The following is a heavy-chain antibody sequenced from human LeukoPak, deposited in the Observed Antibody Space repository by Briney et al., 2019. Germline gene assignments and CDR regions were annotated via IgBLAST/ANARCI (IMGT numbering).Heavy chain of an antibody. D-gene: IGHD2-15*01. CDR2: IYYSGST. V-gene: IGHV4-59*01. Sequence: SETLSLTCTVSRGSISLYHWSWIRQPPGKGLEWIGHIYYSGSTNYNPSLKSRVTISIDTSKNQFSLKLSSVTAADTAVYYCASCSGGSCWGRAFDIWGQGTMVTVSS. CDR1: RGSISLYH. CDR3: ASCSGGSCWGRAFDI. J-gene: IGHJ3*02.